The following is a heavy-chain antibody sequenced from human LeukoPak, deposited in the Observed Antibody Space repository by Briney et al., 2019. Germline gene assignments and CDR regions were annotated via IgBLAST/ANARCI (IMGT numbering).Heavy chain of an antibody. D-gene: IGHD5-12*01. CDR3: AKDKAPLYSGYDWDLDF. CDR1: GFTFHQYA. J-gene: IGHJ4*02. V-gene: IGHV3-9*01. Sequence: PGGSLRLSCAASGFTFHQYAIHWVRQVPGKGLEWVSGISWNSASIGYADPVKGRFTISRDNAKNSVHLQMNSLRAEDTALYYCAKDKAPLYSGYDWDLDFWGQGTLVTVSS. CDR2: ISWNSASI.